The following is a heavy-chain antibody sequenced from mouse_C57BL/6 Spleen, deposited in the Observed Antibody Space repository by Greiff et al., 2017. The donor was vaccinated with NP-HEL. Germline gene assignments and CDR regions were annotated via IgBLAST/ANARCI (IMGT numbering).Heavy chain of an antibody. J-gene: IGHJ3*01. CDR3: TRGYYPFAY. CDR1: GYTFTDYE. CDR2: IDPETGGT. V-gene: IGHV1-15*01. Sequence: QVHVKQSGAELVRPGASVTLSCKASGYTFTDYEMHWVKQTPVHGLEWIGAIDPETGGTAYNQKFKGKAILTADKSSSTAYMELRSLTSEDSAVYYCTRGYYPFAYWGQGTLVTVSA. D-gene: IGHD2-3*01.